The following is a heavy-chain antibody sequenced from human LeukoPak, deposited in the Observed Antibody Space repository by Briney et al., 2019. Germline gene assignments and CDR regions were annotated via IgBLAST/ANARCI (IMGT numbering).Heavy chain of an antibody. V-gene: IGHV1-18*01. D-gene: IGHD6-13*01. CDR1: GYTFTNYG. J-gene: IGHJ4*02. CDR3: AREGVAATGLDY. CDR2: ISGYNGNT. Sequence: ASVKVSCKTSGYTFTNYGVSWVRQAPGQGLEWMGWISGYNGNTNYAQKYRGRVTMTRDTSTSTLYMELSSLRSEDTAVYYCAREGVAATGLDYWGQGTLVTVSS.